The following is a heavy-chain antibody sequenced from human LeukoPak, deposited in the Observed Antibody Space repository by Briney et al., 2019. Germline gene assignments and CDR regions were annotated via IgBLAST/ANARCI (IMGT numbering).Heavy chain of an antibody. CDR1: GGSISSYY. CDR2: ISYNGST. J-gene: IGHJ6*03. V-gene: IGHV4-59*12. D-gene: IGHD2-8*01. CDR3: ARSVLGNYYYMDV. Sequence: PSETLSLTCTVSGGSISSYYWSWIRQPPGKGLEWIGYISYNGSTNYNPSLKSRVTISVDTFKNQFSLKLSSVTAADSALYYCARSVLGNYYYMDVWGKGTTVTVSS.